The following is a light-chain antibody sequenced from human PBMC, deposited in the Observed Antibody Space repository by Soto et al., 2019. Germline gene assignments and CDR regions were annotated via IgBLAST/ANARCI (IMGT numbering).Light chain of an antibody. CDR2: DVN. Sequence: QSALTQPASVSGSPGQSITISCTGTANDIGNYNYVSWYQQHPGKAPKLMIYDVNKRPSGVPDRFSGSKSGSTASLTISGLQAEDEADYYCCSYAGSYSYAFATGTKVTVL. J-gene: IGLJ1*01. CDR3: CSYAGSYSYA. CDR1: ANDIGNYNY. V-gene: IGLV2-11*01.